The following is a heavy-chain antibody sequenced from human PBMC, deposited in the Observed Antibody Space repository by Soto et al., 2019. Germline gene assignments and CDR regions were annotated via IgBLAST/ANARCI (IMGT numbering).Heavy chain of an antibody. V-gene: IGHV1-3*01. CDR1: RYTLTSYA. Sequence: GASVKVSCKASRYTLTSYAMHWVRQATGQRLEWMGWINAGNGNTKYSQKFQGRVTITRDTSASTAYMELSSLRSEDTAVYYCARGSGYYYWDDYWGQGTLVTVSS. CDR3: ARGSGYYYWDDY. D-gene: IGHD3-22*01. J-gene: IGHJ4*02. CDR2: INAGNGNT.